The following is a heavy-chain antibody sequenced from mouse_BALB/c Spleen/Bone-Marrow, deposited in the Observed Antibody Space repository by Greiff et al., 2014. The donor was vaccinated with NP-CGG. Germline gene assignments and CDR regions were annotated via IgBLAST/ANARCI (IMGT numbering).Heavy chain of an antibody. J-gene: IGHJ2*01. CDR2: IYPGDGDT. CDR3: ARDEHYFDY. CDR1: GYTFTSYW. Sequence: VQLQQSGAELARPGASVKLSCKASGYTFTSYWMQWVKQRPGQGLEWIGAIYPGDGDTRYTQKFKGKATLTADKSSSTAYMQRSSLASEDSAVYYCARDEHYFDYWGQGTTLTVSS. V-gene: IGHV1-87*01.